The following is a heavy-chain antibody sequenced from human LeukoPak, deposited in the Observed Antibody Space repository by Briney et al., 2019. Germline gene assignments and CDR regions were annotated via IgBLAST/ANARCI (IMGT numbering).Heavy chain of an antibody. CDR3: ARGRSMLKANSSSTFDY. D-gene: IGHD6-6*01. CDR1: GGSFSAYY. V-gene: IGHV4-34*01. J-gene: IGHJ4*02. CDR2: INQSGST. Sequence: SETLSLTCAVYGGSFSAYYWSWIRQPPGKGLEWIGEINQSGSTNYNPSLKSRVTISVDTSKNQFSLKLSSVTAADTAVYYCARGRSMLKANSSSTFDYWGQGTLVTVSS.